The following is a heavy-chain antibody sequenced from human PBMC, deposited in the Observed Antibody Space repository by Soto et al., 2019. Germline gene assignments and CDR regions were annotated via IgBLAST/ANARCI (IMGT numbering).Heavy chain of an antibody. V-gene: IGHV4-59*08. CDR1: GGSISSYY. CDR2: IYYSGST. D-gene: IGHD6-19*01. CDR3: ARQYSSGWYGGWFDP. J-gene: IGHJ5*02. Sequence: PSETLSLTCTVAGGSISSYYWSWIRQPPGKGLEWIGYIYYSGSTNYNPSLKSRVTISVDTSKNQFSLKLSSVTAADTAVYYCARQYSSGWYGGWFDPWGQGTQVTVSS.